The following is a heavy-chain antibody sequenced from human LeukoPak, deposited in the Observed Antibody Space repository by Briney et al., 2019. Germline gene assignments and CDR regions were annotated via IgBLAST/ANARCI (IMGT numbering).Heavy chain of an antibody. V-gene: IGHV3-48*04. Sequence: PGGSLRLSCAVSGFTFSSHWMSWVRQAPGKGLEWVSYISSSGSTIYYADSVKGRFTISRDNAKNSLYLQMNSLRAEDTAVYYCARENRDKRSARYLYCLDVWGKGTTVTVSS. D-gene: IGHD1-14*01. J-gene: IGHJ6*03. CDR1: GFTFSSHW. CDR3: ARENRDKRSARYLYCLDV. CDR2: ISSSGSTI.